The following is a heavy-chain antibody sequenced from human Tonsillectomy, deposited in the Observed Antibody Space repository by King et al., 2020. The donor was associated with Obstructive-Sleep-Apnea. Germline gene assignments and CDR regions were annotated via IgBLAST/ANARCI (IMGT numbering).Heavy chain of an antibody. CDR2: IGIAGDT. Sequence: VQLVESGGGLVQPGGSLRLSCAASGFTFRSYDMHWVRQATGKGLEWVSAIGIAGDTYYPGSVKGRFTISQENAKSSWYLQMNSLRAGDTAVYYCARGQGPHYYGSGTWNWFDPWGQGTLVTVSS. D-gene: IGHD3-10*01. V-gene: IGHV3-13*04. CDR3: ARGQGPHYYGSGTWNWFDP. J-gene: IGHJ5*02. CDR1: GFTFRSYD.